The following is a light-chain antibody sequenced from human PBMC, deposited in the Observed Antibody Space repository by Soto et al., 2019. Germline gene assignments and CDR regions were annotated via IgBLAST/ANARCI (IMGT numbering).Light chain of an antibody. CDR2: EVN. V-gene: IGLV2-23*02. CDR1: SGDVGTYNL. CDR3: CRYAGRSNVV. Sequence: QSALTQPASVSGSPGQSITISCTGTSGDVGTYNLVSWYQQHPGRAPKLIIFEVNKRPSGVSNRLSGSKSGNTASLAISGLQADAEADYHCCRYAGRSNVVCGGGTKLTVL. J-gene: IGLJ2*01.